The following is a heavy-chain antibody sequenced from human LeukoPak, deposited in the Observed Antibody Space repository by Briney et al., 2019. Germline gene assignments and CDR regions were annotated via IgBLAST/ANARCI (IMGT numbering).Heavy chain of an antibody. CDR1: GGSFSGYY. V-gene: IGHV4-34*01. J-gene: IGHJ4*02. CDR2: INHSGST. D-gene: IGHD3-3*01. CDR3: ARGFRFARHTFDY. Sequence: PSETLSLTCAVYGGSFSGYYWSWIRQPPGKGLEWIGEINHSGSTNYNPSLKSRVTISVDTSKNQFSLKLSSATAADTAVYYCARGFRFARHTFDYWGQGTLVTVS.